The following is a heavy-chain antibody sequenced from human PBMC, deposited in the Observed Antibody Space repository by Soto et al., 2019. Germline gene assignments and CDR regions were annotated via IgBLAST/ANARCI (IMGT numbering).Heavy chain of an antibody. V-gene: IGHV4-4*07. Sequence: QVQLQESGPGLMKPSETLSLTCTVSGGSISSYYWSWIRQPAGKGLEWIGRIYTSGSTNYNPSLKSRVTMSVDTSKNQFSLKLSSVTAADTAVYYCARVGTYYDFWKGYYYYGMDVWGQGTTVTVSS. CDR3: ARVGTYYDFWKGYYYYGMDV. D-gene: IGHD3-3*01. CDR1: GGSISSYY. J-gene: IGHJ6*02. CDR2: IYTSGST.